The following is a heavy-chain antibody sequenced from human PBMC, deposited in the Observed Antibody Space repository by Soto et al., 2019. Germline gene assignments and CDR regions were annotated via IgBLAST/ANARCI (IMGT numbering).Heavy chain of an antibody. CDR2: ISAYNGNT. Sequence: GASVKVSCKASGYTFTSYGISWVRQAPGQGLEWMGWISAYNGNTNYAQKLQGRVTMTTDTSTSTAYMELRSLRSDDTAVYYCARPGGGWQWLVGGYYYYYGMDVWGQGTTVNVSS. CDR3: ARPGGGWQWLVGGYYYYYGMDV. D-gene: IGHD6-19*01. J-gene: IGHJ6*02. V-gene: IGHV1-18*01. CDR1: GYTFTSYG.